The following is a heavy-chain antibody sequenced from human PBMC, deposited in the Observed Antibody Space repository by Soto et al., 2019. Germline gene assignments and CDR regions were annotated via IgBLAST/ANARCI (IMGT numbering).Heavy chain of an antibody. CDR3: ARGSVTTVYNRFDP. CDR2: ILPIFGTA. V-gene: IGHV1-69*13. CDR1: GGTFSSYA. Sequence: GASVKVSCKASGGTFSSYAISWVRQAPGQGLEWMGGILPIFGTANYAQKFQGRVTITADESTSTAYMELSILRSEDTAVDYCARGSVTTVYNRFDPWGQVTLVTVSS. D-gene: IGHD4-17*01. J-gene: IGHJ5*02.